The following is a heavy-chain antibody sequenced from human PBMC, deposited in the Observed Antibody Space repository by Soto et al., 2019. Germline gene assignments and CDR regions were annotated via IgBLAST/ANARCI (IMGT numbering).Heavy chain of an antibody. CDR1: CVSISSDDFY. D-gene: IGHD2-21*01. J-gene: IGHJ5*02. V-gene: IGHV4-31*03. CDR3: ARRAVVAVTGSLDNWLDP. CDR2: IYYSGNT. Sequence: PSETLSLTCTVSCVSISSDDFYWSWIRQHPGKGLEWIGYIYYSGNTYYNPSLKSRVTILVDTSKNQFSLKLSSVTAADTAVYYCARRAVVAVTGSLDNWLDPWGQGILVTVSS.